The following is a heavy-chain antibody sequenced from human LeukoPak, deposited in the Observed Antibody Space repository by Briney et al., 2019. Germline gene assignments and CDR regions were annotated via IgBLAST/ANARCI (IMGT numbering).Heavy chain of an antibody. CDR1: GYTFTSYD. Sequence: ASVKVSCKASGYTFTSYDINWVRQATGQGLEWMGWMNPNSGNTGYAQKFQGRVTMTRNTSMSTAYMELSSLRSEDTAVYYCARVGPYCSGGSCYSSFRVRWFDPWGQGTLVTVSS. J-gene: IGHJ5*02. D-gene: IGHD2-15*01. CDR3: ARVGPYCSGGSCYSSFRVRWFDP. CDR2: MNPNSGNT. V-gene: IGHV1-8*01.